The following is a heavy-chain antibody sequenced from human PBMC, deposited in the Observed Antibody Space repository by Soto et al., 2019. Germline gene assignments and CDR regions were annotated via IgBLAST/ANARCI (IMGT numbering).Heavy chain of an antibody. CDR1: GFTLSNYW. J-gene: IGHJ4*02. D-gene: IGHD4-17*01. Sequence: GGSLRLSCAASGFTLSNYWMSWVRQAPGKGLEWVANIKQDGSEKNYVDSVKGRFTISRDNAKSSLYLQMNSLRAEDTAVYYCARVTRGGGYWGKGPLVTVPS. CDR3: ARVTRGGGY. CDR2: IKQDGSEK. V-gene: IGHV3-7*04.